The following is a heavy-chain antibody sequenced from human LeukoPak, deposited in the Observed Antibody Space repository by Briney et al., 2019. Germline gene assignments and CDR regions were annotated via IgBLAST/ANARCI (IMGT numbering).Heavy chain of an antibody. D-gene: IGHD2-15*01. CDR3: AKEAGIAWHYGMDV. Sequence: GGSLRLSCAASGFTFDDYAMHWVRQAPGKGLEWVSGISWNSGSIGYADSVKGRFTISRDNAKNSLYLQMNSLRAEDTALYYCAKEAGIAWHYGMDVWGQGTTVTVSS. V-gene: IGHV3-9*01. CDR1: GFTFDDYA. J-gene: IGHJ6*02. CDR2: ISWNSGSI.